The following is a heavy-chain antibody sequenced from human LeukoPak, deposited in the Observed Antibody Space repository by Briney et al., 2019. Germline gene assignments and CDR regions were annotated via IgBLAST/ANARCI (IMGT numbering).Heavy chain of an antibody. V-gene: IGHV1-69*04. CDR2: IIPILGIA. CDR3: ASTDHGYSYGYYFDY. CDR1: GGTFSSYA. Sequence: SVKVSCKASGGTFSSYAISWVRQAPGQGLEWMGRIIPILGIANYAQKFQGRVTITADKSTSTAYMELSSLRSEDTAVYYCASTDHGYSYGYYFDYWGQGTLVTVSS. D-gene: IGHD5-18*01. J-gene: IGHJ4*02.